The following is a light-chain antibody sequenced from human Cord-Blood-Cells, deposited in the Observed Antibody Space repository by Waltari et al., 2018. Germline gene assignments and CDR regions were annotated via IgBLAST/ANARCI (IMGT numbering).Light chain of an antibody. V-gene: IGKV3-11*01. CDR3: QQRSNWT. J-gene: IGKJ1*01. CDR1: QSVSSY. CDR2: DAS. Sequence: EIVLTQSPATLSLSPGARAPLSCRASQSVSSYLTWYQQKPRQAPRLLIADASNRAVGIPARFSGSGSGTAFTLTISGLEPEDFAVYYCQQRSNWTFGQGTKVEIK.